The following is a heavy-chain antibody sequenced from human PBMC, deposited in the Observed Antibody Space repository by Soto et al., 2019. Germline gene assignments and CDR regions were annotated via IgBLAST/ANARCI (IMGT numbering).Heavy chain of an antibody. Sequence: GGSLRLSCAASGFTFSIYGMHWVRQAPGKGLAWVAVISYDGSNKYYADSVKGGFTISRDNSNTKLYLQMNSLRAEDKAVSYCAKDRVVVPAAPTNYYNYYVIDVWGQGTRVTVSS. CDR3: AKDRVVVPAAPTNYYNYYVIDV. D-gene: IGHD2-2*01. V-gene: IGHV3-30*18. CDR1: GFTFSIYG. CDR2: ISYDGSNK. J-gene: IGHJ6*02.